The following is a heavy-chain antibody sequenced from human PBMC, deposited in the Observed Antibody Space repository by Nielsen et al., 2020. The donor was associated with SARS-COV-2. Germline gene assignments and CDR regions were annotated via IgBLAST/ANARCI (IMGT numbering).Heavy chain of an antibody. CDR3: ASSRVGDFWSGYYDYYYMDV. J-gene: IGHJ6*03. D-gene: IGHD3-3*01. Sequence: GGSLRLSCAASGFTFSSYSMNWVRQAPGKGLEWVSSISSSSSYIYYADSVKGRFTISRDNAKNSLYLQMNSLRAEDTAVYYCASSRVGDFWSGYYDYYYMDVWGKGTTVTVSS. CDR1: GFTFSSYS. CDR2: ISSSSSYI. V-gene: IGHV3-21*01.